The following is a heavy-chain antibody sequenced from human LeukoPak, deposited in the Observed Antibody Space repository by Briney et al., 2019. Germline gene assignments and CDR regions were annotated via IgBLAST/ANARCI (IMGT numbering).Heavy chain of an antibody. V-gene: IGHV4-59*01. CDR3: ARETPYGGNPGPFDY. CDR1: GGSISSYY. Sequence: SETLSLTCTVSGGSISSYYWSWIRQPPGKGLEWIGYIYYSGSTNYNPSLKSRVTISVDTSKNQFSLKLSSVTAADTAVYYCARETPYGGNPGPFDYRGQGTLVTVSS. CDR2: IYYSGST. D-gene: IGHD4-23*01. J-gene: IGHJ4*02.